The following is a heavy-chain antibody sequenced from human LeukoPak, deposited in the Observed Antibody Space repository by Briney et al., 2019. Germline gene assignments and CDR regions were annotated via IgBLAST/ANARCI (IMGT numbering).Heavy chain of an antibody. J-gene: IGHJ4*02. CDR2: IIPIFGTA. Sequence: GSSVTVSCKASGGTFSSYAISWVRQAPGQGLEWMGGIIPIFGTANYAQKFQGRVTITTDESTSTAYMELSSLRSEDTAVYYCASSRQGGHGYSYGYGDGLSDYWGQGTLVTVSS. CDR1: GGTFSSYA. D-gene: IGHD5-18*01. CDR3: ASSRQGGHGYSYGYGDGLSDY. V-gene: IGHV1-69*05.